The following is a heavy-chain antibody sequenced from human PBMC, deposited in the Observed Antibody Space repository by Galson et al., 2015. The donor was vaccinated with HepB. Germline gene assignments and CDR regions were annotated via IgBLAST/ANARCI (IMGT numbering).Heavy chain of an antibody. V-gene: IGHV3-23*01. CDR1: GFTFSSYA. CDR3: AKGPSDYVWGSSRNWFDP. D-gene: IGHD3-16*02. Sequence: SLRLSCAASGFTFSSYAMSWVRQAPGKGLEWVSAISGSGTRRDYADSVRGRFTISRDKSTNTLSLQMNSLRVEDTAVYYCAKGPSDYVWGSSRNWFDPWGQGTLATVSS. J-gene: IGHJ5*02. CDR2: ISGSGTRR.